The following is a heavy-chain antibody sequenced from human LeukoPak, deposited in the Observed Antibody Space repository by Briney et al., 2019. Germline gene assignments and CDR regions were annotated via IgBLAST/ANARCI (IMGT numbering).Heavy chain of an antibody. D-gene: IGHD3-22*01. CDR3: ARGFAYDSSGPYYFDY. V-gene: IGHV4-30-4*01. CDR1: GGSISSGDYY. CDR2: IYYSGST. J-gene: IGHJ4*02. Sequence: SQTLSLTCTVSGGSISSGDYYWSWIRQPPGKGLEWIGYIYYSGSTYYNPSLKSRVTISVDTSKNQFSLKLSSVTAADTAVYYCARGFAYDSSGPYYFDYWSQGTLVTVSS.